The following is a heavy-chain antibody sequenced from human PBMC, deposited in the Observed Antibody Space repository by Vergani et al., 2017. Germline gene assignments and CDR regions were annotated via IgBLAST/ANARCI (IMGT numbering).Heavy chain of an antibody. Sequence: QVQLQQWGAGLLKPSETLSLTCAVYGGSFSGYYWSWIRQPPGKGLEWIGEINHSGSTNYNPSRKSRVTISVDTSKNQFSRKLSSVTAADTAVYYCARQGETDYLSVWGQGTTVTVSS. CDR3: ARQGETDYLSV. CDR2: INHSGST. CDR1: GGSFSGYY. V-gene: IGHV4-34*01. J-gene: IGHJ6*02. D-gene: IGHD4-11*01.